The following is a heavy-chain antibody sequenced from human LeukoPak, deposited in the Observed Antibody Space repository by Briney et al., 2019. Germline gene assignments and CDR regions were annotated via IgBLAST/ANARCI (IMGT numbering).Heavy chain of an antibody. Sequence: GGSLRLSCAASGFTFSSHSMNWVRQAPGKGLEWVSSISSSSSYIYYADSVKGRFTISRDNAKNSLYLQMNSLRAEDTAVYYCARAGDIVVVPAATNTDYYMDVWGKGTTVTVSS. CDR3: ARAGDIVVVPAATNTDYYMDV. J-gene: IGHJ6*03. CDR1: GFTFSSHS. CDR2: ISSSSSYI. V-gene: IGHV3-21*01. D-gene: IGHD2-2*01.